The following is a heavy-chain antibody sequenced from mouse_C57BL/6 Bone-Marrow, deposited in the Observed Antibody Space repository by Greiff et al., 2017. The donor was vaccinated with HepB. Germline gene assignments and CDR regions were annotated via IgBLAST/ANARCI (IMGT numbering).Heavy chain of an antibody. CDR2: ISNGGGST. Sequence: EVQRVESGGGLVQPGGSLKLSCAASGFTFSDYYMYWVRQTPEKRLEWVAYISNGGGSTYYPDTVKGRFTISRDNAKNTLYLQMSRLKSEDTAMYYCARQGISVFDVWGTGTTVTVSS. J-gene: IGHJ1*03. CDR1: GFTFSDYY. V-gene: IGHV5-12*01. CDR3: ARQGISVFDV.